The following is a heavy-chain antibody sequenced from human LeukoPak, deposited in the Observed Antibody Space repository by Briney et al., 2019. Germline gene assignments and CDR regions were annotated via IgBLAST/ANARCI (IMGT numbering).Heavy chain of an antibody. D-gene: IGHD6-19*01. V-gene: IGHV7-4-1*01. J-gene: IGHJ5*02. CDR3: ARAAECSSGWYTGHNWFDP. CDR2: INTNTGNP. Sequence: ASVKVSCKASGYTFTSYAMNWVRQAPGQGLEWMGWINTNTGNPTYAQGFTGRFVFSLDTSVSTAYLQICSLKAEDTAVYYCARAAECSSGWYTGHNWFDPWGQGTLVTVSS. CDR1: GYTFTSYA.